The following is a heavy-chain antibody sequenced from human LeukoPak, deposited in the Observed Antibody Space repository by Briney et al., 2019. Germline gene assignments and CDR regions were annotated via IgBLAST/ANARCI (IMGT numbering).Heavy chain of an antibody. CDR1: GGSISSSSYY. V-gene: IGHV4-39*07. J-gene: IGHJ4*02. Sequence: SETLSLTCTVSGGSISSSSYYWGWIRQPPGKGLEWIGSIYYSGSTYYNPSLKSRVTISVDTSKNQFSLKLSSVTAADTAVYYCARDSYDSSGYYLRIFDYWGQGTLVTVSS. CDR3: ARDSYDSSGYYLRIFDY. CDR2: IYYSGST. D-gene: IGHD3-22*01.